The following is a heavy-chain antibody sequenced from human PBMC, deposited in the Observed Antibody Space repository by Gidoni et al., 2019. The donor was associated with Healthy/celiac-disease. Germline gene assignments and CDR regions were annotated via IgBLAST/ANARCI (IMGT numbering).Heavy chain of an antibody. V-gene: IGHV5-10-1*03. CDR2: IDPSDSYT. D-gene: IGHD2-2*02. CDR1: GYSFTSYW. J-gene: IGHJ2*01. Sequence: GQSGAEVKKPGESLRISCKGSGYSFTSYWISWVRQMPGKGLEWMGRIDPSDSYTNYSPSFQGHVTISADKSISTAYLQWSSLKASDTAMYYCARLGYQLLYERVDWYFDLWGRGTLVTVSS. CDR3: ARLGYQLLYERVDWYFDL.